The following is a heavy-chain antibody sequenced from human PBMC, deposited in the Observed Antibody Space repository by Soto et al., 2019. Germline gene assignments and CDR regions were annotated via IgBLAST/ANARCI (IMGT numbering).Heavy chain of an antibody. CDR2: IYYNGNT. V-gene: IGHV4-59*01. CDR3: ARSDSTVTTVADY. CDR1: GGSISSYY. Sequence: SETLSLTCTVSGGSISSYYWSWIRQPPGKGLEWIGYIYYNGNTNYAQKLQGRVTMTTDTSTSTAYMELRSLRSDDTAVYYCARSDSTVTTVADYWGQGTLVTVSS. J-gene: IGHJ4*02. D-gene: IGHD4-17*01.